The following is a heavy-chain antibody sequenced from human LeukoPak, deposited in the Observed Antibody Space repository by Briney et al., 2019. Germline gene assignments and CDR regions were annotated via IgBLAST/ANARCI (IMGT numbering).Heavy chain of an antibody. CDR1: GFTFSSYA. CDR2: ISGDGGST. J-gene: IGHJ4*02. D-gene: IGHD1-26*01. V-gene: IGHV3-23*01. CDR3: ARGEWDLRD. Sequence: GGSLRLSCAASGFTFSSYAMSWVRQAPGKGLEWVSAISGDGGSTNNADSVKGRFTISRDNSKNTLYLQLNSLRAEDTAVYYCARGEWDLRDWGQGTLVIVSS.